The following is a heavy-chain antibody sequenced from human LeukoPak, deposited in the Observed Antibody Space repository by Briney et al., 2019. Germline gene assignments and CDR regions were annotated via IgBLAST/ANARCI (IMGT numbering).Heavy chain of an antibody. J-gene: IGHJ4*02. CDR1: GFIFSSVE. Sequence: PGGSLRLPCVVSGFIFSSVEMNWVRQAPGKGLEWISYISTRGGTIYYADSVKGRFTISRDNAKKSLYLQMNSLRAEDTAVYYCAGTDYDILTGYGIDHWGQGTLVTVSS. D-gene: IGHD3-9*01. V-gene: IGHV3-48*03. CDR2: ISTRGGTI. CDR3: AGTDYDILTGYGIDH.